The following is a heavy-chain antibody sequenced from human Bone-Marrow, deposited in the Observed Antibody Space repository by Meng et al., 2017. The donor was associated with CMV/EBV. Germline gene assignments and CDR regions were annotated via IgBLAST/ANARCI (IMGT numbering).Heavy chain of an antibody. Sequence: SETLSLTCTVSGGSISSSSYYWDWIRQPPGKGLEWIGSIYYSGSTYYNPSLKSRVTISVDTSKNQFSLKLSSVTAADTAVYYCARNDFWSGYSPVYWGQGTLVAVSS. CDR2: IYYSGST. CDR1: GGSISSSSYY. D-gene: IGHD3-3*01. CDR3: ARNDFWSGYSPVY. V-gene: IGHV4-39*01. J-gene: IGHJ4*02.